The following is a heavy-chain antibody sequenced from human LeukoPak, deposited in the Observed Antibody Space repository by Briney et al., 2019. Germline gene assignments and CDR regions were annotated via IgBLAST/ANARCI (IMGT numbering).Heavy chain of an antibody. CDR1: GGSISSYY. Sequence: SETLSLTCTVSGGSISSYYWSWIRQPAGKGLEWIGRIYTSGSTTYNPSLESRLTMSVEASEKQFSLKLSSLTAADTAVYACARDPVVAATSMQFDWYFDLWGRGTLVTVSS. D-gene: IGHD2-15*01. J-gene: IGHJ2*01. CDR3: ARDPVVAATSMQFDWYFDL. V-gene: IGHV4-4*07. CDR2: IYTSGST.